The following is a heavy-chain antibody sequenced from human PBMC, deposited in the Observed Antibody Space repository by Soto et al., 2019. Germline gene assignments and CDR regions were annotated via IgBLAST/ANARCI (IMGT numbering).Heavy chain of an antibody. V-gene: IGHV1-69*01. CDR3: ARSQGGSSSLDIYYYYYYGMDV. J-gene: IGHJ6*02. D-gene: IGHD2-15*01. Sequence: QVQLVQSGAEVKKPGSSVKVSCKAPGGTFSTYAISWVRQAPGQGLESMGGVIPIIGTPKYAQKFQGRVTTTADESTSTGYMELRSLRSEDTAAYYCARSQGGSSSLDIYYYYYYGMDVWGQGTTVTVSS. CDR2: VIPIIGTP. CDR1: GGTFSTYA.